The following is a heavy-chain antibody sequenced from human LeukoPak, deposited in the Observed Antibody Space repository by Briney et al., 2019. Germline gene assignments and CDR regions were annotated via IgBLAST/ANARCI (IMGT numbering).Heavy chain of an antibody. CDR2: ISAYNGNT. CDR1: GYTFTSYG. D-gene: IGHD2-2*01. CDR3: ARSYCSSTSCLYAPQLNYGMDV. V-gene: IGHV1-18*01. J-gene: IGHJ6*02. Sequence: GASVKVSCKASGYTFTSYGISWVRQAPGQGLEWMGWISAYNGNTNYAQKLQGRVTMTTDTSTSTAYMELSSLRSEDTAVYYCARSYCSSTSCLYAPQLNYGMDVWGQGTTVTVSS.